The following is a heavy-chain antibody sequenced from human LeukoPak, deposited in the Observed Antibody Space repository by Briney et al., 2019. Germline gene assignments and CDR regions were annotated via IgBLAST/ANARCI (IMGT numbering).Heavy chain of an antibody. V-gene: IGHV3-7*01. Sequence: GGSLRLFCAASGFTFSGYWMSWVRQAPGKGLEWVASIKDDGSEKYYMDSVKGRLTISRDNAKNSMSLQMNSLRAEDTAVYYCAPLNWVYPDGFDIWGQGTMVTVSS. D-gene: IGHD6-13*01. J-gene: IGHJ3*02. CDR3: APLNWVYPDGFDI. CDR1: GFTFSGYW. CDR2: IKDDGSEK.